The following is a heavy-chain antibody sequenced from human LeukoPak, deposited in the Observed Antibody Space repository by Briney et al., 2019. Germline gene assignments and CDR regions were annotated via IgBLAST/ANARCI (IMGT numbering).Heavy chain of an antibody. D-gene: IGHD1-26*01. CDR1: GYSFTTYW. V-gene: IGHV5-51*01. CDR2: IYPGDSDT. Sequence: GESLKISCKGSGYSFTTYWIGWMRQMPGKGPEWMGIIYPGDSDTRYSPSFQGQVTISAGKSISTAYLQWSSLKASDTAMYYCARSHREGGSYSEYFQHWGQGTLVTVSS. J-gene: IGHJ1*01. CDR3: ARSHREGGSYSEYFQH.